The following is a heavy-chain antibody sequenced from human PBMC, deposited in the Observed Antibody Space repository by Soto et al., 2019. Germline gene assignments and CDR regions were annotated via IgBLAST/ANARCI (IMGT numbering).Heavy chain of an antibody. D-gene: IGHD3-3*01. V-gene: IGHV3-23*01. Sequence: GGSLRLACAASGFTFSISAMSWVRQAPGKGLEWISYIRSYNSSISYADSVKGRFTISRDNSKNTLYLQMNSLRAEDTAVYYCAKDRSFWTNYFDYWGQGTLVTVSS. CDR3: AKDRSFWTNYFDY. CDR1: GFTFSISA. CDR2: IRSYNSSI. J-gene: IGHJ4*02.